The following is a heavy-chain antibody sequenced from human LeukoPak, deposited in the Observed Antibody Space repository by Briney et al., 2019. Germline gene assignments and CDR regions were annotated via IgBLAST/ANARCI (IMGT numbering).Heavy chain of an antibody. Sequence: SSETLSLTCAVYGGSISSSGSYWGWIRQPPGERLEWIGSIYHSGSTYYNPSLQSRVTISVDTSKNQFSLKLSSVTAADTAVYYCARHSIAAAGILRFDPWGRGTLVTVSS. D-gene: IGHD6-13*01. CDR3: ARHSIAAAGILRFDP. CDR2: IYHSGST. CDR1: GGSISSSGSY. J-gene: IGHJ5*02. V-gene: IGHV4-39*01.